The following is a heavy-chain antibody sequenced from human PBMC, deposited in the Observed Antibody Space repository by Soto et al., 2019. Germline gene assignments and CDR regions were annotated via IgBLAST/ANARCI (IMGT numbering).Heavy chain of an antibody. Sequence: GGSLRLSCAASGFTFSSYAMSWVRQAPGKGLEWVSAISGSGGSTYYADSVKGRFTISRDNSKNTLYLQMNSLRAEDTAVYYCAKSVTGTQENYYYGMDVWGQGTTVTVSS. D-gene: IGHD1-7*01. V-gene: IGHV3-23*01. CDR2: ISGSGGST. CDR1: GFTFSSYA. J-gene: IGHJ6*02. CDR3: AKSVTGTQENYYYGMDV.